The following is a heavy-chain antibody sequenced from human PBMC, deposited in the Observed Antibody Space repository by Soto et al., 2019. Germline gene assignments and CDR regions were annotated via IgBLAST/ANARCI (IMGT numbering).Heavy chain of an antibody. D-gene: IGHD2-21*01. Sequence: QVQLVESGGGVVQPGRSLRLSCVASGFIFSSYSMHWVRQAPGKGLEWVAIISNDGSNKYYVDSVKGRFTISRDNSNNTLSLQMNSLRAEDTAVYYCARDQFLEAFDIWGQGTMVTVSS. CDR1: GFIFSSYS. CDR2: ISNDGSNK. CDR3: ARDQFLEAFDI. J-gene: IGHJ3*02. V-gene: IGHV3-30-3*01.